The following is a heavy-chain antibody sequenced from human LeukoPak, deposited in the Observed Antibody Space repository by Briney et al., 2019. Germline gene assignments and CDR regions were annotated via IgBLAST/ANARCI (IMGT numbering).Heavy chain of an antibody. CDR2: ISYDGSNK. Sequence: GGSLRLSCAASGFTFSSYAMRWVRQAPGKGLEWVAVISYDGSNKYYADSVKGRFTISRDNSKNTLYLQMNSLRAEDTAVYYCARAYYDILTGPGNYWGQGTLVTVSS. CDR1: GFTFSSYA. CDR3: ARAYYDILTGPGNY. D-gene: IGHD3-9*01. V-gene: IGHV3-30-3*01. J-gene: IGHJ4*02.